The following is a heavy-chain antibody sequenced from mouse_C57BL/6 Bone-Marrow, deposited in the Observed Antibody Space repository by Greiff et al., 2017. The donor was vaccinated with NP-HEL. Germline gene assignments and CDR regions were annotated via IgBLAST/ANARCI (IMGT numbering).Heavy chain of an antibody. CDR3: ARWDDGYTGY. CDR2: IDPSDSYT. J-gene: IGHJ2*01. CDR1: GYTFTSYW. D-gene: IGHD2-3*01. Sequence: QVQLQQPGAELVMPGASVKLSCKASGYTFTSYWMHWVKQRPGQGLEWIGEIDPSDSYTNYNQKFKGKSTLTVDKSSSTAYMQLSSLTSEDSAVYYCARWDDGYTGYWGQGTTLTVSS. V-gene: IGHV1-69*01.